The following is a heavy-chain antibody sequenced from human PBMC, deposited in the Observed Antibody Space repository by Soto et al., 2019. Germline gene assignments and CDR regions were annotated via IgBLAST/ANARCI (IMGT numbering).Heavy chain of an antibody. Sequence: SETLSLTCAVSGGSISSGNWWSWVRQPPGKGLEWIGEIYHSGSTNYNPSLKSRVTISVDKSKNQFSLKLSSVTAADTAVYYCASTLTIFGVVPYGMDVRGQGTTVTVSS. CDR1: GGSISSGNW. CDR3: ASTLTIFGVVPYGMDV. CDR2: IYHSGST. J-gene: IGHJ6*02. V-gene: IGHV4-4*02. D-gene: IGHD3-3*01.